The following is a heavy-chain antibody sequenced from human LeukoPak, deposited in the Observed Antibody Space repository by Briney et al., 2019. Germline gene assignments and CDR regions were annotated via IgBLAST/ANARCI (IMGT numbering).Heavy chain of an antibody. D-gene: IGHD1-14*01. CDR2: INPNSGGT. CDR1: GYTFTGYY. V-gene: IGHV1-2*02. J-gene: IGHJ4*02. CDR3: ARDLGPGTQDY. Sequence: ASVKVSCTASGYTFTGYYMHWVRQAPGQGLEWMGWINPNSGGTNYAQKFQGRVTMTRDTPISTTYMELSRLRSDDTAVYYCARDLGPGTQDYWGQGTLVTVSS.